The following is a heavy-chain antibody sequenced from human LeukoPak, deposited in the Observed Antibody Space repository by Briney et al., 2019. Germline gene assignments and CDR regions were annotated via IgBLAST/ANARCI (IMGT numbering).Heavy chain of an antibody. V-gene: IGHV1-8*01. CDR3: ATNMITFGGVIVHDY. Sequence: ASVKVSCKASGYTFTSYDINWVRQATGQGLEWMGWMNPNSGNTGYAQKFQGRVTMTRNTSISTAYMELSSLRSEDTAVYYCATNMITFGGVIVHDYWGQGTLVTVSS. CDR1: GYTFTSYD. CDR2: MNPNSGNT. J-gene: IGHJ4*02. D-gene: IGHD3-16*02.